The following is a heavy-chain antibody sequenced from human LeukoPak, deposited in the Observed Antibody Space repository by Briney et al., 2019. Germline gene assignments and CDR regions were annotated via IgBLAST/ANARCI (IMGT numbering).Heavy chain of an antibody. D-gene: IGHD6-19*01. CDR2: IYHSGST. V-gene: IGHV4-38-2*01. Sequence: SETLSLTCAVSGCSISSGYYWGWIRQPPGKGLEWIGSIYHSGSTYYNPSLKSRVTISVDTSKNQFSLKLSSVTAADTAVYYCARQKGGYSSGWYLGWEFDYWGQGTLVTVSS. CDR3: ARQKGGYSSGWYLGWEFDY. J-gene: IGHJ4*02. CDR1: GCSISSGYY.